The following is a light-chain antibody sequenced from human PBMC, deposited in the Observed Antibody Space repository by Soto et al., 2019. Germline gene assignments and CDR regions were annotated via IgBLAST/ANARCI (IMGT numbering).Light chain of an antibody. Sequence: EIVMTQSPDTLSVSAGEVATLSVRARHIVGTNLAWYQQKPCQAPRRVIAGASTRATGVPARFSGSGSATDFALTISGLQSEDFAVYYCQQYDDWPLTFGGATRVEIQ. CDR2: GAS. CDR3: QQYDDWPLT. J-gene: IGKJ4*01. V-gene: IGKV3-15*01. CDR1: HIVGTN.